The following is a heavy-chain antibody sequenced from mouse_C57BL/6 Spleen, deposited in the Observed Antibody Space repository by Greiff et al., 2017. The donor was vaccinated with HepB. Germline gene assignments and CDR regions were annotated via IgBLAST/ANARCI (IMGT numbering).Heavy chain of an antibody. CDR1: GYSITSGYY. CDR2: ISYDGSN. Sequence: ESGPGLVKPSQSLSLTCSVTGYSITSGYYWNWIRQFPGNKLEWMGYISYDGSNNYNPSLKNRISITRDTSKNQFFLKLNSVTTEDTATYYCARALNGMYYFDYWGQGTTLTVSS. J-gene: IGHJ2*01. CDR3: ARALNGMYYFDY. V-gene: IGHV3-6*01.